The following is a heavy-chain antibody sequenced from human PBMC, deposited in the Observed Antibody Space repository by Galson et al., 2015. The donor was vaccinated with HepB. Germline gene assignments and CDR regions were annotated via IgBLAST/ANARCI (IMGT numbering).Heavy chain of an antibody. CDR2: ISGSGGST. D-gene: IGHD3-3*01. CDR3: AKDALYMDFWSGYSDY. J-gene: IGHJ4*02. V-gene: IGHV3-23*01. CDR1: GFTFSSYA. Sequence: SLRLSCAASGFTFSSYAMSWVRQAPGKGLEWVSAISGSGGSTYYADSVKGRFTISRDNSKNTLYLQMNSLRAEDTAVYYCAKDALYMDFWSGYSDYWGQGTLVTVSS.